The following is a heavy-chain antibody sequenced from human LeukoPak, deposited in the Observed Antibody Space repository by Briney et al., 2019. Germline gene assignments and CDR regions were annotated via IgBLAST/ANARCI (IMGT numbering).Heavy chain of an antibody. CDR2: INHGGST. Sequence: SETLSLTCAAYGGSFSGYYWSWIRQPPGKGLEWIGEINHGGSTNYNPSLKSRVTISVDTSKNQFSLKLSSVTAADTAVYYCAGRQYSSSWVDYWGQGTLVTVSS. CDR3: AGRQYSSSWVDY. J-gene: IGHJ4*02. CDR1: GGSFSGYY. V-gene: IGHV4-34*01. D-gene: IGHD6-13*01.